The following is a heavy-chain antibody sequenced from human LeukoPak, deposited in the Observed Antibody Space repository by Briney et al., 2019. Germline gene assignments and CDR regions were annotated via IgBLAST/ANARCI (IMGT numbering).Heavy chain of an antibody. V-gene: IGHV1-69*13. J-gene: IGHJ6*03. Sequence: GASVKVSCKASGGTFSSYAISWVRQAPGQGLEWMGGIIPIFGTANYAQKFQGRVTITADESTSTAYMELSSLRSEDTAVYYCARVRNYYDSSGPGYYYYYMDVWGKGTTVTISS. CDR1: GGTFSSYA. CDR3: ARVRNYYDSSGPGYYYYYMDV. CDR2: IIPIFGTA. D-gene: IGHD3-22*01.